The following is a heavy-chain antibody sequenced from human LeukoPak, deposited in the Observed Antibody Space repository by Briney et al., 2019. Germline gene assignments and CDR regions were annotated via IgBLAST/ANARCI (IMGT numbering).Heavy chain of an antibody. V-gene: IGHV3-74*01. D-gene: IGHD3-10*01. CDR2: INEDGSIT. CDR3: GRDLGGSSGY. J-gene: IGHJ4*02. CDR1: GFTFRTYW. Sequence: GGSLRLSCAVSGFTFRTYWMHWVRQVPGEGLVWVSRINEDGSITNYADSVKGRFSISRDNAKNTLYLQMNSLRAEDTAVYYCGRDLGGSSGYWGQGTLVTVSS.